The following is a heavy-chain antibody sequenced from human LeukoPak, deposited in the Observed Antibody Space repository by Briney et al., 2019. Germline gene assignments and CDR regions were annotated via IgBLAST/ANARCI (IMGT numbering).Heavy chain of an antibody. D-gene: IGHD4-17*01. CDR1: GGSISSSTYY. J-gene: IGHJ6*02. V-gene: IGHV4-39*07. Sequence: SETLSLTCTVSGGSISSSTYYWGWIRQPPGKGLEWIGTIYYTGSTYYNPSLKSRVTISIDTSKNQFSLKVSSVTAADTAVYYCGHGDYGYYYGMDVWGQGTTVTVSS. CDR2: IYYTGST. CDR3: GHGDYGYYYGMDV.